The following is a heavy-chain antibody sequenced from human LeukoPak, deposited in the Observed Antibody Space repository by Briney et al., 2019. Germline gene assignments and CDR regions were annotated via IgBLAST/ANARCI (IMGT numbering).Heavy chain of an antibody. CDR1: GDSISSGDYY. J-gene: IGHJ4*02. V-gene: IGHV4-61*02. Sequence: SETLSLTCTVSGDSISSGDYYWSWIRQPAGKGLEWIGRISSSGSTNYNPSLKSRVTISVDKSKNQFSLKLSSVTAADTAVYYCAREGYSYGYGLDYWGQGTLVTVSS. D-gene: IGHD5-18*01. CDR3: AREGYSYGYGLDY. CDR2: ISSSGST.